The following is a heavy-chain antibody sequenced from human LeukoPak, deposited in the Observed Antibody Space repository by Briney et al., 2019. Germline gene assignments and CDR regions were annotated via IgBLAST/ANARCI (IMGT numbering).Heavy chain of an antibody. Sequence: PGGSLRLSCAASGFTFDDYAMHWVRQAPGKGLEWVSLISGDGGSTYYADSVKGRFTISRDNSKNSLYLQMNSLRTEDTALYYCAKDISSGWYLGDCFDYWGQGTLVTVSS. V-gene: IGHV3-43*02. J-gene: IGHJ4*02. D-gene: IGHD6-19*01. CDR3: AKDISSGWYLGDCFDY. CDR2: ISGDGGST. CDR1: GFTFDDYA.